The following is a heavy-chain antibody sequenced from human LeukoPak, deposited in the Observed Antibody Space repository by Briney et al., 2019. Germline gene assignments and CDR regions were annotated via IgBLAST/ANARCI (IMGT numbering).Heavy chain of an antibody. Sequence: SETLSLTCAVYGGSFSGYYWSWIRQPPGKGLEWIGEINHSGSTNYNPSLKSRVTISVDTSKNQFSLKLSSVTAADTAVYYCARDRTGITIFGVVIISPFFDYWGQGTLVTVSS. V-gene: IGHV4-34*01. CDR2: INHSGST. CDR1: GGSFSGYY. J-gene: IGHJ4*02. CDR3: ARDRTGITIFGVVIISPFFDY. D-gene: IGHD3-3*01.